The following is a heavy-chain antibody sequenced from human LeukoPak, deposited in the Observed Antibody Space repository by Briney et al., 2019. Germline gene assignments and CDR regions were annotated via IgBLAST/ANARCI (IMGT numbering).Heavy chain of an antibody. D-gene: IGHD3-10*01. J-gene: IGHJ3*02. CDR3: ARQRPYYSGAGSYRAFDI. V-gene: IGHV5-51*01. CDR1: GYSFSGDW. Sequence: GESLKISCKGSGYSFSGDWIGWVRQMPGKGLEWMGVIYPGDSDTRYSPSCQGQVTISVDRSLSTAYLQCGSLKASDTAMYYCARQRPYYSGAGSYRAFDIWGQGTMVTVSS. CDR2: IYPGDSDT.